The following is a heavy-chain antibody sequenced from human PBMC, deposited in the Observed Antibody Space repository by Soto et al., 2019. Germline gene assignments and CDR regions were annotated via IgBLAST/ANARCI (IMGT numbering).Heavy chain of an antibody. Sequence: PSETLSLTCTVSGGSISSGVHSWSWIRQPPGKGLEWIGYIYYSGSTHYNPSLKSRVTISVDRSKNQFSLNMNSVTAADTAVYYCVRDPRTWGQGTLVTVSS. CDR1: GGSISSGVHS. CDR2: IYYSGST. J-gene: IGHJ5*02. CDR3: VRDPRT. V-gene: IGHV4-30-2*01.